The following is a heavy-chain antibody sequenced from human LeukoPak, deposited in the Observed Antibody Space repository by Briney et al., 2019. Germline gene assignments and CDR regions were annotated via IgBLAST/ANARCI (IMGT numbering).Heavy chain of an antibody. V-gene: IGHV4-59*01. CDR3: ARDHAAAAGSYYYYYGMDV. D-gene: IGHD6-13*01. CDR2: IYYSGST. Sequence: SETLSLTCTVSGGSISSYYWSWIRQPPGKGLEWIGYIYYSGSTNYNPSLKGRVTISVDTSKNQFSLKLSSVTAADTAVYYCARDHAAAAGSYYYYYGMDVWGQGTTVTVSS. CDR1: GGSISSYY. J-gene: IGHJ6*02.